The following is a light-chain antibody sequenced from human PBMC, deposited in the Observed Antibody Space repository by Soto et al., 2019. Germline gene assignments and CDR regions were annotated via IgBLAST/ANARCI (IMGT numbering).Light chain of an antibody. J-gene: IGKJ2*01. CDR3: QQYGNSPDT. V-gene: IGKV3-20*01. Sequence: EIVLTQSPGTLSLSPGERATLSCRASQSVSNNLLAWYQQKPGQAPRLLIYGASSRATGIPDRFSGSGSGTDFTLTISRLEPEDFAVYYCQQYGNSPDTFGQGTKLEIK. CDR1: QSVSNNL. CDR2: GAS.